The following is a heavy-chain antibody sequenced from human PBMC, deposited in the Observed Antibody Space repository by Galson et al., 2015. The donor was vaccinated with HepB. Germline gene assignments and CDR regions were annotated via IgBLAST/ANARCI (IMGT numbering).Heavy chain of an antibody. CDR3: ARDQAEEYQQLYEYYFDS. CDR2: ISATSSYI. J-gene: IGHJ4*02. CDR1: GFTLSTYS. Sequence: SLRLSCAASGFTLSTYSMNWVRQAPGKGLEWVSSISATSSYIFYADSVKGRFTISRDNAKNSLFLQMNSLRPEDTAVYYCARDQAEEYQQLYEYYFDSWGLGTLVTASS. D-gene: IGHD1-1*01. V-gene: IGHV3-21*01.